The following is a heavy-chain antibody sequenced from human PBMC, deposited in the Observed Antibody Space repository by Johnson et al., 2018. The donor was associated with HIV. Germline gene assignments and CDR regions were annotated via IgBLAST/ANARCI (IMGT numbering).Heavy chain of an antibody. CDR1: GFTFDDYA. V-gene: IGHV3-9*01. CDR2: ISWNSGSI. Sequence: VQLVESGGGVVQPGGSLRLSCAASGFTFDDYAMHWVRQAPGKGLEWVSGISWNSGSIGYADSVKGRFTISRDNAKNSLYLQMNSLRAEDTALYYCAKDIRADWTDAFDIWGQGTMVTVSS. D-gene: IGHD3/OR15-3a*01. J-gene: IGHJ3*02. CDR3: AKDIRADWTDAFDI.